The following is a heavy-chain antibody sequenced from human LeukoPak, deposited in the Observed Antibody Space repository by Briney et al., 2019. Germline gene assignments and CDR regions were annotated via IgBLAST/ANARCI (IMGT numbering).Heavy chain of an antibody. CDR1: GFTFSSYV. CDR2: IRYDGSNK. CDR3: AKDMHYYDMWDAFDI. Sequence: GGSLRLSCAASGFTFSSYVMHWVRQAPGKGLEWVAFIRYDGSNKYYADSVKGRFTISRDNSKNTLYLQMNSLRAEDTAVYYCAKDMHYYDMWDAFDIWGQGTMVTVSS. D-gene: IGHD3-22*01. J-gene: IGHJ3*02. V-gene: IGHV3-30*02.